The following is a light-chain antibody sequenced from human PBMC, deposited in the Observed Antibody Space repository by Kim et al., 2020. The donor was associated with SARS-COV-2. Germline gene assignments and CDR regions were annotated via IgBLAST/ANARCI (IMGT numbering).Light chain of an antibody. CDR1: NIGGHS. CDR3: QVWDTDTDDYV. Sequence: SYELTQPPSVSVAPGQTARITCGGNNIGGHSVHWYQQKPGQAPVLFIYYDSDRPSGIPERFSGSKAATTATLTISRIEAGDEADYYCQVWDTDTDDYVFGTGTKVTVL. CDR2: YDS. V-gene: IGLV3-21*01. J-gene: IGLJ1*01.